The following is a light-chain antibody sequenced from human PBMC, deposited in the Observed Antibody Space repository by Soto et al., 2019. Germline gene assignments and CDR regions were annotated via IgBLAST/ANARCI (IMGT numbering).Light chain of an antibody. CDR2: DVS. J-gene: IGLJ3*02. Sequence: QSALTQPASVSGSPGQSITISCTGTSSDVGGYKYVSWYQQHPGKAPTLMIFDVSIRPSGVSNRFSGSKSGNTASLTISGLQAEDEADYYCSSYTISNTLVFGGGTKVTVL. CDR3: SSYTISNTLV. CDR1: SSDVGGYKY. V-gene: IGLV2-14*03.